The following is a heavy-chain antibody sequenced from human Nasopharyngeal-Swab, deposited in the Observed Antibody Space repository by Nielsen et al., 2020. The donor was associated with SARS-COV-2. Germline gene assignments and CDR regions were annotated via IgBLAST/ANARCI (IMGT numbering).Heavy chain of an antibody. J-gene: IGHJ4*02. V-gene: IGHV3-73*01. D-gene: IGHD4/OR15-4a*01. CDR2: IGDKAHNYGT. Sequence: GGSLRLSCAASGFVFSGSAIHWVRQASGRGLEWVGRIGDKAHNYGTTYAASVKGRFTISRDDSKNTAFLQMDSLNTEDTALYYCTTDYYFDYWGQGTLVTVSS. CDR1: GFVFSGSA. CDR3: TTDYYFDY.